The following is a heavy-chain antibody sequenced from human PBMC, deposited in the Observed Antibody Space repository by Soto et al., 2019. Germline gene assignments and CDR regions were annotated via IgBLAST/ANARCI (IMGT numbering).Heavy chain of an antibody. J-gene: IGHJ5*02. Sequence: SVKISCKASGGTFSSYAISWVRQAPGQGLEWMGGIIPIFGTANYAQKFQGRVTITADESTSTAYMELSSLRSEDTAVYYCARGSSSWYWFEPWGEGTLVTVSS. CDR1: GGTFSSYA. CDR2: IIPIFGTA. V-gene: IGHV1-69*13. CDR3: ARGSSSWYWFEP. D-gene: IGHD6-13*01.